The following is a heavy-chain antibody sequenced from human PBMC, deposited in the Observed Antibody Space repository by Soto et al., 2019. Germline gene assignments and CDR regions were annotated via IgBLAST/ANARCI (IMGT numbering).Heavy chain of an antibody. CDR2: IYRTGST. J-gene: IGHJ4*02. CDR1: GGSFTSNNW. CDR3: ASRDPGNSVDY. Sequence: SETLSLTCAVSGGSFTSNNWWTWVRQPPGQGLGWIGEIYRTGSTNYNPSLKSRVTISLDKSENQFSLKVTSLTAADTAVYYCASRDPGNSVDYWGQGTLVTVSS. V-gene: IGHV4-4*02. D-gene: IGHD5-12*01.